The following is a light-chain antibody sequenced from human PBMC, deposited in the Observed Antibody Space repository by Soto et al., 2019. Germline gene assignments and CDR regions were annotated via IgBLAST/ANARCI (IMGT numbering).Light chain of an antibody. CDR3: QQRSNWPPIT. CDR1: QSVSSD. J-gene: IGKJ5*01. CDR2: DAS. Sequence: ILLTQAPVTLTLSPGERATLSCRASQSVSSDLAWYQQKPGQAPRLLIYDASNRATGIPARFSGSGSGTDFTLTISSLEAEDFAVYYCQQRSNWPPITFGQGTRLEIK. V-gene: IGKV3-11*01.